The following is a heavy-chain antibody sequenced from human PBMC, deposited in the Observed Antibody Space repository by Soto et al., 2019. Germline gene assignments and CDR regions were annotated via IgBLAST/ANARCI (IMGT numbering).Heavy chain of an antibody. D-gene: IGHD2-8*01. CDR3: AREQWSHLRSFEPYNGMDV. CDR2: IMPVSGAA. J-gene: IGHJ6*02. V-gene: IGHV1-69*01. Sequence: QVHLVQSGPEVKKPGSSVKVSCRASAGTFTNSIISWVRQARGQGLEWLGAIMPVSGAAIYAQIFKGRITITAAESTSTVYMELSSLRYDDTAVYYCAREQWSHLRSFEPYNGMDVWGQGTPVTVSS. CDR1: AGTFTNSI.